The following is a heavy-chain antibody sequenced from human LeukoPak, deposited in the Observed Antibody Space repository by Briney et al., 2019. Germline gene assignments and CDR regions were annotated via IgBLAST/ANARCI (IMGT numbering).Heavy chain of an antibody. CDR3: AKCMSATGVCLNFDS. CDR2: ISGRDDTTYYTDSPEGST. Sequence: GGSLRLSCEASGFTFLNYAMSWVRQAPGKGRQWVSGISGRDDTTYYTDSPEGSTYYTNSAEGRFTISRDNSKNTVYLQIDSLGVEDTAVYYCAKCMSATGVCLNFDSWGQGILVTVSS. CDR1: GFTFLNYA. V-gene: IGHV3-23*01. D-gene: IGHD2-21*02. J-gene: IGHJ4*02.